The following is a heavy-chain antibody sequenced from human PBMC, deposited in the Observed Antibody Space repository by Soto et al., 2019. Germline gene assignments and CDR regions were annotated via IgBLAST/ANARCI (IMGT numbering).Heavy chain of an antibody. J-gene: IGHJ3*01. CDR3: AKDAIPYNGRDDAFDL. CDR1: GYPFGDYA. V-gene: IGHV3-23*01. Sequence: HPGGCLTLSCVASGYPFGDYAMRWVRQAPGKGLEWVSAIGPTEAHAPAYAASVKGRFTISRDNSRNILYLQMTNLRAEDTGVYYCAKDAIPYNGRDDAFDLWGQGTMVTVSS. CDR2: IGPTEAHAP. D-gene: IGHD2-2*02.